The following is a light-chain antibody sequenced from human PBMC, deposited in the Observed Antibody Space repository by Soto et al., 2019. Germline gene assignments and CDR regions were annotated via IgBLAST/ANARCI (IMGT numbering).Light chain of an antibody. J-gene: IGLJ3*02. CDR3: SSFTRSDTWV. V-gene: IGLV2-14*01. Sequence: QSALTQPASVSGSPGQSITISCTGTSSDVGAYNSVCWHQQHPGKAPKLMIYEVSKWPSGVSDRFSASKSGNTASLTISGLQADDEADYYCSSFTRSDTWVFGGGTQLTVL. CDR2: EVS. CDR1: SSDVGAYNS.